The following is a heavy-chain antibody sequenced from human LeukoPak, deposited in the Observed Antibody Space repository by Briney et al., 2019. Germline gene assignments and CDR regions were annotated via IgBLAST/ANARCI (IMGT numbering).Heavy chain of an antibody. CDR2: IYPGDSDT. V-gene: IGHV5-51*01. J-gene: IGHJ4*02. CDR1: GYSFTSYW. Sequence: GESLKISCKGSGYSFTSYWIGWVRQMPGKGLEGMGIIYPGDSDTRYSPSLQGQVTISADNSISTAYQQWSSLKASDTAMYYCARMATTEFYFDYWGQGTLVTVSS. D-gene: IGHD5-24*01. CDR3: ARMATTEFYFDY.